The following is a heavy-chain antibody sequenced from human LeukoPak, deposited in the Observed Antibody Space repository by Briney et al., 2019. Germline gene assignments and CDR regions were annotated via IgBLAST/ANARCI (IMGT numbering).Heavy chain of an antibody. CDR1: GFTFNDYY. V-gene: IGHV3-11*04. Sequence: GGSLRLSCAASGFTFNDYYMSWIRQAPGKGLEWVSYVSSSASAIYYADSVKGRFTISRDNAKNSLYLQMNSLRDEDTAVYYCASGSLARGGSDYWGQGTLVTVSS. CDR2: VSSSASAI. CDR3: ASGSLARGGSDY. J-gene: IGHJ4*02. D-gene: IGHD2-2*03.